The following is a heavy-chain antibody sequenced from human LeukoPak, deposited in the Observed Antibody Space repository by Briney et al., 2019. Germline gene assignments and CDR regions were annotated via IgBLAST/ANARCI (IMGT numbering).Heavy chain of an antibody. CDR1: GFTFSSYS. D-gene: IGHD3-22*01. J-gene: IGHJ4*02. V-gene: IGHV3-21*01. CDR3: APLRGGYYYDY. Sequence: GGSLRLSCAASGFTFSSYSMNWVRQAPGKGLEWVSSISSRSSYIYYADSVKGRFTISRDNAKNSLYLQMNSLRAEDTAVYYCAPLRGGYYYDYWGQGTLVTVSS. CDR2: ISSRSSYI.